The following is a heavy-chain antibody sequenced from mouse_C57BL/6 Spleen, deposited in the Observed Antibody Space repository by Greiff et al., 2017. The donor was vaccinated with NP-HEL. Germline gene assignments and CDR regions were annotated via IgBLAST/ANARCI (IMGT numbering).Heavy chain of an antibody. V-gene: IGHV1-64*01. J-gene: IGHJ2*01. CDR3: AREEDFYDGFPLYFDY. CDR2: IHPNSGST. CDR1: GYTFTSYW. Sequence: VQLQQPGAELVKPGASVKLSCKASGYTFTSYWMHWVKQRPGQGLEWIGMIHPNSGSTNYNEKFKSKATLTVDKSSSTAYMQLSSLTSEDSAVYYCAREEDFYDGFPLYFDYWGQGTTLTVSS. D-gene: IGHD2-3*01.